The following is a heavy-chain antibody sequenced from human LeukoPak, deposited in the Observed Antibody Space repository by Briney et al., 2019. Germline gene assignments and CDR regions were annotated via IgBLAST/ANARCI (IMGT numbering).Heavy chain of an antibody. CDR1: GYTFTTYG. V-gene: IGHV1-18*01. CDR3: ARGKHYYDSSGYYYSAFDI. Sequence: ASVKVSCKASGYTFTTYGINWVRQAPGQGLEWMGWISAYNGHTNYAQKLQGRVTMTKDTSTRTAYMELRSLRSDDTAVYYCARGKHYYDSSGYYYSAFDIWGQGTMVTVSS. J-gene: IGHJ3*02. D-gene: IGHD3-22*01. CDR2: ISAYNGHT.